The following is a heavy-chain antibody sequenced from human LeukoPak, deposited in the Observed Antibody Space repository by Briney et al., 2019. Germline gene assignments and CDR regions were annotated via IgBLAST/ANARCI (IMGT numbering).Heavy chain of an antibody. J-gene: IGHJ4*02. D-gene: IGHD3-10*01. Sequence: SEALSLTCTVSGGSISSSSFYWDWIRQPPGKGPEWIAAIYYSGSTYYNPSLKSRVTISVDTSKNQFSLRLSSVTAADTAIYYCARHGAHYYSGSGSYYTTAFDSWGQGTLVTVSS. CDR1: GGSISSSSFY. CDR2: IYYSGST. V-gene: IGHV4-39*01. CDR3: ARHGAHYYSGSGSYYTTAFDS.